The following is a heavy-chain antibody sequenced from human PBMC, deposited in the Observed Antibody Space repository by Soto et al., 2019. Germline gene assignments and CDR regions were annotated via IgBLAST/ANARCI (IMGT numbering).Heavy chain of an antibody. Sequence: GGSERDSCAPSGLTYTDYYMSWIRQAPGKALVCVPYISSSSSYTNYADSVKGRFTISRDNAKNSLYLQMNSLRAEDTAVYYCANGAYRAAYYDSNDFFDPWGQGTLVTVSS. J-gene: IGHJ5*02. D-gene: IGHD3-22*01. V-gene: IGHV3-11*06. CDR2: ISSSSSYT. CDR3: ANGAYRAAYYDSNDFFDP. CDR1: GLTYTDYY.